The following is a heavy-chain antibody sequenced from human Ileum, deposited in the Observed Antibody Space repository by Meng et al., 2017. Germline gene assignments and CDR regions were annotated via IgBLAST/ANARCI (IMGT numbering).Heavy chain of an antibody. J-gene: IGHJ4*02. CDR3: ARRPSGANFCVFDY. CDR2: IYSDDDK. D-gene: IGHD4/OR15-4a*01. CDR1: GFSLSTTTEG. V-gene: IGHV2-5*02. Sequence: SGPTLVKPTQTLTLPCTFSGFSLSTTTEGVAWVRQPPGKALEWLALIYSDDDKRYSPSLKNRLTVTKDTSKKQVVLTMTNMDPMDTATYYCARRPSGANFCVFDYWGQGTLVTVSS.